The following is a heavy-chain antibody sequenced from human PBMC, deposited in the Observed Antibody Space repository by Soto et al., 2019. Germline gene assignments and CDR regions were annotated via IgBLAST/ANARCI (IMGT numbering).Heavy chain of an antibody. CDR3: ARTIAVRGIGYYFDF. J-gene: IGHJ4*02. V-gene: IGHV1-18*04. CDR1: GYSFSTYT. CDR2: ISTYSGNT. D-gene: IGHD2-21*01. Sequence: GXSVKVSCKASGYSFSTYTISWGRQAPVQGLEWLGRISTYSGNTNYAQMLQGRVTLTTDTSTSTAFMELRSLQSGDTAVYYCARTIAVRGIGYYFDFWGQGTLVTVYS.